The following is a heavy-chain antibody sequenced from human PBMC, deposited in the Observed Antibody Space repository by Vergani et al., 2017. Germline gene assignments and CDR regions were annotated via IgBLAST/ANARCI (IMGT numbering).Heavy chain of an antibody. CDR3: ARLGSYYDILTGYYREYGMDV. V-gene: IGHV1-8*01. CDR1: GYTFTSYD. CDR2: MNPNSGNT. Sequence: QVQLVQSGAEVKKPGASVKVSCKASGYTFTSYDINWVRQATGQGLEWMGWMNPNSGNTGYAQKFQGRVTMTRNTSISTAYMELSRLRSDDTAVYYCARLGSYYDILTGYYREYGMDVWGQGTTVTVSS. J-gene: IGHJ6*02. D-gene: IGHD3-9*01.